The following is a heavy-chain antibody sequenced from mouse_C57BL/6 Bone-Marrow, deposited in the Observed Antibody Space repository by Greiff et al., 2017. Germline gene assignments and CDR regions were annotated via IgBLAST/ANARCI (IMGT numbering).Heavy chain of an antibody. CDR1: GYTFTSYG. D-gene: IGHD1-1*01. CDR2: IYPRSGNP. Sequence: QVQLQQSGAELARPGASVKLSCKASGYTFTSYGISWVKQRTGQGLEWIGEIYPRSGNPDYNEKFKGKATLTADKSSSTAYMELRSLTSADSAVYVSAIGYYFYSMDDWGQGTSVTVSS. CDR3: AIGYYFYSMDD. V-gene: IGHV1-81*01. J-gene: IGHJ4*01.